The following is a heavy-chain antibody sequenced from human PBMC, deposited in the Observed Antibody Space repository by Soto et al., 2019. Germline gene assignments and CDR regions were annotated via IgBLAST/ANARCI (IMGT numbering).Heavy chain of an antibody. Sequence: GGSLRLSCAASGFTFSSYWMHWVRQAPGKGLVWVSRINSDGSSTSYADSVKGRFTISRDNAKNTLYLQMNSLRAEDTAVYYCARVEKTGYCSGGSCLIDYWGQGTLVTVSS. J-gene: IGHJ4*02. CDR1: GFTFSSYW. D-gene: IGHD2-15*01. CDR2: INSDGSST. V-gene: IGHV3-74*01. CDR3: ARVEKTGYCSGGSCLIDY.